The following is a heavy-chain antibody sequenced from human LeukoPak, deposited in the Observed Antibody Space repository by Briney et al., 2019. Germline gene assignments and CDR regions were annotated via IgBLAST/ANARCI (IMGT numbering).Heavy chain of an antibody. V-gene: IGHV3-20*04. J-gene: IGHJ4*02. CDR2: INWDGEAT. CDR1: GLDFDDYG. D-gene: IGHD6-13*01. Sequence: PGGSLRLSCAASGLDFDDYGMSWVRQAPGKGLEWVSGINWDGEATEYGDSVKGRFTISRDNAENALYLQMNSLRAEDTALYYCARDLSSSWYSLAYWGRGTLVTVSS. CDR3: ARDLSSSWYSLAY.